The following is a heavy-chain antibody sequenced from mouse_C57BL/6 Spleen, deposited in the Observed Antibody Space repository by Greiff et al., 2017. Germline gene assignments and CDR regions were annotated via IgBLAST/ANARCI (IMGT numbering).Heavy chain of an antibody. CDR1: GYTFTSYW. CDR3: ARWLLWYFDV. CDR2: IDPSDSYT. V-gene: IGHV1-69*01. J-gene: IGHJ1*03. Sequence: QVQLQQPGAELVMPGASVKLSCKASGYTFTSYWMHWVKQRPGQGLEWIGEIDPSDSYTNYNQQFKGKSTVTVDTSSSTAYMQLSSLTSEDSAVYYCARWLLWYFDVWGTGTTVTVSS. D-gene: IGHD2-3*01.